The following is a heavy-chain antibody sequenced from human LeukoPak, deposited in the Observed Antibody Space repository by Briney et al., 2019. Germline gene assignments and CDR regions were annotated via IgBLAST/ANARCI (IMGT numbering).Heavy chain of an antibody. CDR2: IYYSGST. CDR3: ARGFDYGDYWFDP. D-gene: IGHD4-17*01. CDR1: GGSISSSSYY. Sequence: PSETLSLTCTVSGGSISSSSYYWGWIRQPPGKGLEWIGSIYYSGSTYYNPSLKSRVTISVDTSKNQFSLKLSSVTAADTAVYFCARGFDYGDYWFDPWGQGSLVTVSS. V-gene: IGHV4-39*07. J-gene: IGHJ5*02.